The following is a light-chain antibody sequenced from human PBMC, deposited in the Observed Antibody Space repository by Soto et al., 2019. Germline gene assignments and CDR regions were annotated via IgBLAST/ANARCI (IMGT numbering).Light chain of an antibody. CDR2: GAS. CDR1: QSVSSSY. J-gene: IGKJ2*01. Sequence: EIVLTQSPGTLSLSPGERATLSCRASQSVSSSYLAWYQQKPGQAPRLLIYGASSRATGIPDRFCGSGSGTDFTLTISRLEPEDFAVYYCQQYGSSPPRYTFGQGTKLEIK. V-gene: IGKV3-20*01. CDR3: QQYGSSPPRYT.